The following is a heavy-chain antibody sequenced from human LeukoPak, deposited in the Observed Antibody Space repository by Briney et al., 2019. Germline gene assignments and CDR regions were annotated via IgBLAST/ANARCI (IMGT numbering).Heavy chain of an antibody. CDR3: ARDQYYYDSSGYRAEYFQH. J-gene: IGHJ1*01. V-gene: IGHV3-33*01. Sequence: GGSLRLSCETSGFILGRYGMHWVRQAPGKGLEWVALIWYDGDRKYYADSVKGRFTISGDNSTNTVYLQVNSLRAEDTAVYYCARDQYYYDSSGYRAEYFQHWGQGTLVTVSS. D-gene: IGHD3-22*01. CDR1: GFILGRYG. CDR2: IWYDGDRK.